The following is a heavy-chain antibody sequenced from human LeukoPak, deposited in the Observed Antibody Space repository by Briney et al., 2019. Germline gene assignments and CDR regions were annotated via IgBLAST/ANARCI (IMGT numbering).Heavy chain of an antibody. Sequence: ASVKVSCKTSGYTFTGSYVHWVRQAPGQGLEWMGRIDVNSGDTYLAQKFQGRVTLTRDTSISTDYLELSSLNSDDSAVYYCARYIGGSGWCWGQGALVTVFS. CDR3: ARYIGGSGWC. J-gene: IGHJ4*02. CDR2: IDVNSGDT. V-gene: IGHV1-2*06. CDR1: GYTFTGSY. D-gene: IGHD3-16*01.